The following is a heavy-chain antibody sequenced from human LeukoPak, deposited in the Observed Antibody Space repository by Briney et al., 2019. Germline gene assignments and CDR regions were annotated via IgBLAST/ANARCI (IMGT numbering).Heavy chain of an antibody. CDR1: GYSISNGFY. CDR2: VYHTGST. J-gene: IGHJ4*02. D-gene: IGHD2-15*01. Sequence: SETLSLTCTVSGYSISNGFYWAWIRQPPGKGLEWIGSVYHTGSTYSNASLKSRVTISVDTSKNQFSLSLTSVTAADTAVYYCARVAGVEVAPATSYWGQGTLVTVSS. V-gene: IGHV4-38-2*02. CDR3: ARVAGVEVAPATSY.